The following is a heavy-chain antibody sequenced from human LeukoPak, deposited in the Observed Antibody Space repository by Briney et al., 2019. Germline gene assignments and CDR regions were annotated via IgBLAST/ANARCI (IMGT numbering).Heavy chain of an antibody. CDR1: GDSISSYY. CDR3: ARQGMGDHRVFDY. CDR2: IYASGTT. J-gene: IGHJ4*02. Sequence: SETLSLTCTVSGDSISSYYWSWIRQPAGKGLEWIGRIYASGTTNYNPSLKSRVTMSVDTSKNEFSLNLISVTAADTAVFYCARQGMGDHRVFDYWGQGTLVTVSS. D-gene: IGHD2-21*02. V-gene: IGHV4-4*07.